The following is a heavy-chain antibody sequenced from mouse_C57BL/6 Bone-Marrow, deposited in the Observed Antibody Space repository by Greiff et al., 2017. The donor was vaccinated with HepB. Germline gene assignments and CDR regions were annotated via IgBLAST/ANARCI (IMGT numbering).Heavy chain of an antibody. CDR1: GYTFTSYG. CDR3: ARYGSH. CDR2: IYPGSGNT. D-gene: IGHD1-1*01. J-gene: IGHJ2*01. Sequence: QVQLQQSGAELARPGASVKLSCKASGYTFTSYGISWVKQRTGQGLEWIGEIYPGSGNTYYNEKFKGKATLTADKSSSTAYMELRSLTSEDSAVYFCARYGSHWGQGTTLTVSS. V-gene: IGHV1-81*01.